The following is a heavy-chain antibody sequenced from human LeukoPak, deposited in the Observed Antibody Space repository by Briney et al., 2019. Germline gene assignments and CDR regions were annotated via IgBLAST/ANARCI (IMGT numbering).Heavy chain of an antibody. Sequence: SETLSLTCTVSGGSMSSSSYYWGWIRQPPGKGLGWNGSIYYSGSTNYNPSLTSRGTISVVTSKNQFSLNLPSVTAADTAVYYCSRQMTAAGYDYYYYGMDVWGQGTTVTVSS. CDR3: SRQMTAAGYDYYYYGMDV. V-gene: IGHV4-39*01. CDR1: GGSMSSSSYY. CDR2: IYYSGST. D-gene: IGHD6-13*01. J-gene: IGHJ6*02.